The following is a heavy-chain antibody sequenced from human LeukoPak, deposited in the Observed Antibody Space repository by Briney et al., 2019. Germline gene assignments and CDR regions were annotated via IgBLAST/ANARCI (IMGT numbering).Heavy chain of an antibody. J-gene: IGHJ3*02. CDR2: INPSGGST. CDR1: GYTFTSYY. Sequence: ASVKVSCKASGYTFTSYYMHWLRQAPGQGLEWMGIINPSGGSTSYAQKFQGRVTMTRDTSTSTVYMELSSLRSEDTAVYYCARGHVDTATYDAFDIWGQGTMVTVSS. V-gene: IGHV1-46*01. CDR3: ARGHVDTATYDAFDI. D-gene: IGHD5-18*01.